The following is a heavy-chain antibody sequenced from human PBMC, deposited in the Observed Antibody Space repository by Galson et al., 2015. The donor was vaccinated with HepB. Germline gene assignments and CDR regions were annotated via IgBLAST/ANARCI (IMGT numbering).Heavy chain of an antibody. D-gene: IGHD3-10*01. CDR3: AKRKVPGGSGSYDFDY. Sequence: SLRLSCAASGFTFSSYAMSWVRQAPGKGLEWVSAISGSGGSTYYADSVKGRFTISRDNSKNTLYLQMNSLRAEDTAVYYCAKRKVPGGSGSYDFDYWGQGTLVTVSS. V-gene: IGHV3-23*01. J-gene: IGHJ4*02. CDR1: GFTFSSYA. CDR2: ISGSGGST.